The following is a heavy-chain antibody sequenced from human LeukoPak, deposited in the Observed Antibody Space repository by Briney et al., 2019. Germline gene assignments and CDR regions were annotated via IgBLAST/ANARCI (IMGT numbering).Heavy chain of an antibody. CDR1: GFTFSSYA. V-gene: IGHV3-30-3*01. Sequence: GRSLRLSCAASGFTFSSYAMHWVRQAPGKGLEWVAVISYDGSNKYYADSVKGRFTISRDNSKNTLYLQMNSLRAEDTAVYYCANNRYSSRWRGAFDVWGQGTMVTVSS. CDR3: ANNRYSSRWRGAFDV. J-gene: IGHJ3*01. D-gene: IGHD6-13*01. CDR2: ISYDGSNK.